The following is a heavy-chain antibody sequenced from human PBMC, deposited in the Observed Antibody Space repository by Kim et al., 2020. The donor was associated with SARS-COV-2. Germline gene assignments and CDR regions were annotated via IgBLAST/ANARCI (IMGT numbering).Heavy chain of an antibody. V-gene: IGHV3-53*01. Sequence: ADPRKGGFTTSRAHSKNTLYLQMTSLRAGDTAVYYCARDHGRGSGSFQHWGQGTLVTVSS. D-gene: IGHD3-16*01. J-gene: IGHJ1*01. CDR3: ARDHGRGSGSFQH.